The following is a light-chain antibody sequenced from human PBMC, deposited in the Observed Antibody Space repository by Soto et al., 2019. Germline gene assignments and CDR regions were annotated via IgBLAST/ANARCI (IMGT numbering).Light chain of an antibody. CDR2: DTS. Sequence: EVVLTQSPATLSLSPGERATLSCRASQSVSNSLAWYQQKPGQAPRLLIYDTSNRATGIPARFSGSGSGTDFTLTISSLEPEEFAVYYFQQRTSWPPFAFGQGTRLEI. V-gene: IGKV3-11*01. CDR1: QSVSNS. CDR3: QQRTSWPPFA. J-gene: IGKJ5*01.